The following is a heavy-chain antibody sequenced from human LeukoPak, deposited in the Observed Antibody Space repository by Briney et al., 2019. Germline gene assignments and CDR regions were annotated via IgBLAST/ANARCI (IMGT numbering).Heavy chain of an antibody. CDR3: ARGGLRLGGLWFPFDY. CDR2: IYYSGST. D-gene: IGHD3-16*02. V-gene: IGHV4-59*01. CDR1: GGSISHYY. J-gene: IGHJ4*02. Sequence: PSETLSLTCTVSGGSISHYYWSWIRQPPGKGLEWVGYIYYSGSTNYNPSLKSRVTISVDTSKNQFSLQLSSVTAADTAVYCCARGGLRLGGLWFPFDYWGQGTLVTVSS.